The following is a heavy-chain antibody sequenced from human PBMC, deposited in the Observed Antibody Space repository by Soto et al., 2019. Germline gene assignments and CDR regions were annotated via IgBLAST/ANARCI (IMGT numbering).Heavy chain of an antibody. CDR3: ARVRSYYDILTGYYYFDY. CDR1: GCSISIYY. D-gene: IGHD3-9*01. CDR2: IYYSGST. Sequence: SETLSLTCTVSGCSISIYYWSWIRQPPGKGLEWIGYIYYSGSTNYNPSLKSRVTISVDTPKNQFSLRLSSVTAADTAVYYCARVRSYYDILTGYYYFDYWGQGTLVTVSS. J-gene: IGHJ4*02. V-gene: IGHV4-59*01.